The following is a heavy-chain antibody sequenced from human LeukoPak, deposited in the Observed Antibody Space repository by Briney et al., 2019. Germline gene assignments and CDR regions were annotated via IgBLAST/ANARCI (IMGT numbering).Heavy chain of an antibody. J-gene: IGHJ4*02. V-gene: IGHV4-59*08. Sequence: PSETLSLTCTVSGGSISSYYWSWIRQPPGKGLEWIGYIYYSGSTNYNPSLKSRVTISVDTSKNQFSLNLNSVTAADTAVYYCARLLWFGEVGHFDYWGQGTLVTVSS. CDR2: IYYSGST. CDR3: ARLLWFGEVGHFDY. CDR1: GGSISSYY. D-gene: IGHD3-10*01.